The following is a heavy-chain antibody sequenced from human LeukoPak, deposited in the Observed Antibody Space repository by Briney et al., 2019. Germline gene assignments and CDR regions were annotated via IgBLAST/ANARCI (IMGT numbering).Heavy chain of an antibody. Sequence: TGGSLRLSCAASGFTFSSYSMNWVRQAPGKGLEWVSSISSSSSYIYYADSVKGRFTISRDNAKNSLYLQMNSLRAEDTAVYYCARASSNWGSGSFDYWGQGTLVTVSS. D-gene: IGHD7-27*01. CDR2: ISSSSSYI. CDR1: GFTFSSYS. J-gene: IGHJ4*02. V-gene: IGHV3-21*01. CDR3: ARASSNWGSGSFDY.